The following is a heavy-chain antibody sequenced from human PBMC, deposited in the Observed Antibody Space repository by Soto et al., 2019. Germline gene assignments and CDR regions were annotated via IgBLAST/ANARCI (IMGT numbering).Heavy chain of an antibody. CDR2: ISGSGIST. V-gene: IGHV3-23*01. CDR1: GFTFNNYA. J-gene: IGHJ4*02. Sequence: EVQLLESGGGLVQPGGSLRLSCAASGFTFNNYAMSWVRQAPGKGLEWVSAISGSGISTYYADSVKGRFTISRDNSKNTLNLRMNSLRAEDTAVYYCAKDPSGTYCNGYGDYWGQGTLVTVSS. D-gene: IGHD1-26*01. CDR3: AKDPSGTYCNGYGDY.